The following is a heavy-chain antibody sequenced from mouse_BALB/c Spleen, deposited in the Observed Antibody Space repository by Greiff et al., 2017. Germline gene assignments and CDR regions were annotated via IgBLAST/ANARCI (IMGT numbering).Heavy chain of an antibody. J-gene: IGHJ3*01. D-gene: IGHD2-1*01. CDR1: GFSLTGYG. Sequence: VKLMESGPGLVAPSQSLSITCTVSGFSLTGYGVNWVRQPPGKGLEWLGMIWGDGSTDYNSALKSRLSISKDNSKSQVFLKMNSLQTDDTARYYCARENYGNYPAWFAYWGQGTLVTVSA. CDR2: IWGDGST. CDR3: ARENYGNYPAWFAY. V-gene: IGHV2-6-7*01.